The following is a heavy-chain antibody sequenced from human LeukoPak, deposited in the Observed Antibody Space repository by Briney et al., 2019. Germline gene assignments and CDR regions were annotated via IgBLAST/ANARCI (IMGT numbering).Heavy chain of an antibody. J-gene: IGHJ6*02. CDR3: ARDLCGGDCYGIDV. Sequence: ASVTVSCTASGYTFTSYGISWVRQAPGQGLEWMGWISHYNRNSNCAQKLQGRVTMTTDTSTSTAYMELRSLRSDDTAVYYCARDLCGGDCYGIDVWGQGTTVTVSS. CDR1: GYTFTSYG. V-gene: IGHV1-18*01. CDR2: ISHYNRNS. D-gene: IGHD2-21*01.